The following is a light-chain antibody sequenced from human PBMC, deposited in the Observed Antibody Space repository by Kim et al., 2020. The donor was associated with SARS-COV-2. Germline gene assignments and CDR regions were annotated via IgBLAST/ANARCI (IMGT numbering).Light chain of an antibody. Sequence: PGERATLSCRASQSIASNHLAWYQQKLGQAPRLLIYSASSRATGIPDRFSGSGSGTDYTLTISRLEPEDFAVYYCQEFGTSPYTFGQGTKLEI. CDR1: QSIASNH. J-gene: IGKJ2*01. V-gene: IGKV3-20*01. CDR2: SAS. CDR3: QEFGTSPYT.